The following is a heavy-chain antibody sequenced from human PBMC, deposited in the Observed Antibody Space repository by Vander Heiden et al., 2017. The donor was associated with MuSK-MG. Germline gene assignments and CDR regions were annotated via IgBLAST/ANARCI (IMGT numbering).Heavy chain of an antibody. J-gene: IGHJ5*02. CDR1: GGTFSSYA. V-gene: IGHV1-69*04. Sequence: VQLVQHGAEVKKPGSSVEVSCKAYGGTFSSYAISWVRQAPGQGLEWMGRIIPILGIANYAQKFQGRVTITADKSTSTAYMELSSLRSEDTAVYYCARGTPWEFDPWGQGTLVTVSS. CDR2: IIPILGIA. D-gene: IGHD1-26*01. CDR3: ARGTPWEFDP.